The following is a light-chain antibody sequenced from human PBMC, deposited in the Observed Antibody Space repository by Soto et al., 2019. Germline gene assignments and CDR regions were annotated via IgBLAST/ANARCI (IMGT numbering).Light chain of an antibody. V-gene: IGLV4-69*01. Sequence: QLVRTQSPSASASLGASVQLTCALSSGHSRYTIAWHQQQSEKGPRYLMKVNSDGSYSKGDGIPDRFSGSSSGTERYLTISSLQSEDEADYYCQTWGTASYVFGTGTKLTVL. CDR1: SGHSRYT. CDR2: VNSDGSY. J-gene: IGLJ1*01. CDR3: QTWGTASYV.